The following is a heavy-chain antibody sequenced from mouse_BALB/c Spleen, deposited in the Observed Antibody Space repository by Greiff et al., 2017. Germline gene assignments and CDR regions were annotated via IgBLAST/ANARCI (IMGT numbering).Heavy chain of an antibody. CDR2: IYPGDGDT. V-gene: IGHV1-80*01. D-gene: IGHD2-1*01. CDR1: GYAFSSYW. Sequence: QVQLKESGAELVRPGSSVKISCKASGYAFSSYWMNWVKQRPGQGLEWIGQIYPGDGDTNYNGKFKGKATLTADKSSSTAYMQLSSLTSEDSAVYFCARDGKVDYWGQGTTLTVSS. CDR3: ARDGKVDY. J-gene: IGHJ2*01.